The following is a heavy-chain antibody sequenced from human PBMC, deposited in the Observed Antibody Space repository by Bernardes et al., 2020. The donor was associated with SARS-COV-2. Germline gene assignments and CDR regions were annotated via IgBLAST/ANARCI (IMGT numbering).Heavy chain of an antibody. V-gene: IGHV3-48*01. D-gene: IGHD3-22*01. Sequence: GGSLRLSCAASGFTFSSYSMNWVRQAPGKGLEWVSYFSRSSSTIYYADSVKGRFTISRDNAKHSLYLQMNSLRAEDTAVYYCSRSYYYDSSGIIYYFDYWGQGTLVTVSS. CDR3: SRSYYYDSSGIIYYFDY. CDR1: GFTFSSYS. J-gene: IGHJ4*02. CDR2: FSRSSSTI.